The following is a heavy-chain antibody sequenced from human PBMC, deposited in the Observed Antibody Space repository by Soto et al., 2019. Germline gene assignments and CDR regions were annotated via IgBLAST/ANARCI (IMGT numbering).Heavy chain of an antibody. Sequence: EVQLLESGGGLVQPGGSLRLSCAASGFTFSSYAMSWVRQAPGKGLECVSAISGSGGSTYYADSVKGRFTISRDNSKNTLYLQMNSLRAEDTAVYYCAKDLADSSGIDYWGQGTLVTVSS. CDR3: AKDLADSSGIDY. J-gene: IGHJ4*02. V-gene: IGHV3-23*01. CDR2: ISGSGGST. D-gene: IGHD6-19*01. CDR1: GFTFSSYA.